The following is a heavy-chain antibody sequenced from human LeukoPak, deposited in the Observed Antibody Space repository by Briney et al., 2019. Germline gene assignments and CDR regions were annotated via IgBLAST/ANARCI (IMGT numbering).Heavy chain of an antibody. V-gene: IGHV1-69*13. Sequence: GASVKVSCKASGGTFSSYAISWVRQAPGQGLGWMGGIIPIFGTANYAQKFQGRVTITADESTSTAYMELSSLRSEDTAVYYCARGTDYYYGMDVWGQGTTVTVSS. CDR2: IIPIFGTA. CDR3: ARGTDYYYGMDV. J-gene: IGHJ6*02. CDR1: GGTFSSYA. D-gene: IGHD1-14*01.